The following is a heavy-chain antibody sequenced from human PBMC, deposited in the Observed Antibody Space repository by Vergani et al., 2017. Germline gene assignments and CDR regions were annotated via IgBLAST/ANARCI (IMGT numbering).Heavy chain of an antibody. CDR1: GGSISSSSYY. Sequence: QLQLQESGPGLVKPSETLSLTCTVSGGSISSSSYYWGWIRQPPGKGLEWIGSIYYSGRTYYNPSLKSRVTISVDTSKNQFALKLSSVTAADTAVYYCAREESAGPRILLPLDPWGQGTLVTVSS. CDR2: IYYSGRT. D-gene: IGHD2-15*01. V-gene: IGHV4-39*07. CDR3: AREESAGPRILLPLDP. J-gene: IGHJ5*02.